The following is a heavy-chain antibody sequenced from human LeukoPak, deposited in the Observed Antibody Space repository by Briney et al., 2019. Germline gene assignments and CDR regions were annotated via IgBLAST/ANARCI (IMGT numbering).Heavy chain of an antibody. D-gene: IGHD2-8*01. J-gene: IGHJ5*02. V-gene: IGHV3-30*02. CDR1: GFTFSSYV. CDR2: IRYDGSNK. Sequence: AGGSLRLSCAASGFTFSSYVMHWVRQAPGKGLEWVAFIRYDGSNKYYADSVKGRFTISRDNSKNTLYLQMNSLRPEDTAVYYCAREGVEGCTNGVCYPRLDWFDPWGQGTLVTVSS. CDR3: AREGVEGCTNGVCYPRLDWFDP.